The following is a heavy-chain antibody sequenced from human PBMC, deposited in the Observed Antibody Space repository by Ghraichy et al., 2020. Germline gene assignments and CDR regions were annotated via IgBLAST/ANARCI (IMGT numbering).Heavy chain of an antibody. CDR1: AGSMSTTFYY. CDR3: ARQGTGFYYDSSFDY. V-gene: IGHV4-39*01. D-gene: IGHD3-22*01. Sequence: QTLSLTCTVSAGSMSTTFYYWGWIRQPPGKGLEWIGSIYYSGSTYYNPSLESRVTISVDASDNQFSLKLRSVSAADTAVYYCARQGTGFYYDSSFDYWGQGTLVTVSS. CDR2: IYYSGST. J-gene: IGHJ4*02.